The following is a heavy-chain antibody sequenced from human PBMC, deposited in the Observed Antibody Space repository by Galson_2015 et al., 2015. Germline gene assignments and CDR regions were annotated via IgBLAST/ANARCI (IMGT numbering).Heavy chain of an antibody. D-gene: IGHD6-19*01. CDR3: ARDEYSSGWFDY. CDR2: INSDGSST. CDR1: GFTFSSYW. J-gene: IGHJ4*02. V-gene: IGHV3-74*01. Sequence: SLRLSCAASGFTFSSYWMHWVRQAPGKGLVWVSRINSDGSSTSYADSVKGRFTISGDNAKNTLYLQMNSLRAEDTAVYYCARDEYSSGWFDYWGQGTLVTVSS.